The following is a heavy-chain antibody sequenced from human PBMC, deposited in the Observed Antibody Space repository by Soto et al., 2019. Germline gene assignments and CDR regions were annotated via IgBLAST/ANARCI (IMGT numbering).Heavy chain of an antibody. D-gene: IGHD3-10*01. Sequence: QVQLQESGPGLVKPSETLSLTCTVSGGSISSYYWSWIRQPPGKGLAWIGYIYYSGSTTYNPSLKSRVTISVDTSKNQFSLKLSSVTAADTAVYYCARQSVGPYGSGSYFDYWGQGTLVTVSS. CDR3: ARQSVGPYGSGSYFDY. CDR2: IYYSGST. J-gene: IGHJ4*02. CDR1: GGSISSYY. V-gene: IGHV4-59*08.